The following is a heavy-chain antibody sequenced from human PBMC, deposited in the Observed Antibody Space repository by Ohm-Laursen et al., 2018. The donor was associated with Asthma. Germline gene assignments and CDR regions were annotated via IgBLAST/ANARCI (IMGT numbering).Heavy chain of an antibody. CDR2: IIPIFGRA. V-gene: IGHV1-69*01. D-gene: IGHD2-8*01. Sequence: SSVKVSCKASGGTFSSYAISWVRQAPGQGLEWMGGIIPIFGRANYAQKFQGRVTITADESTSTAYMELSSLRSEDTAVYYCAKDRVYGDGLLAYDYWGQGTLVTVSP. CDR3: AKDRVYGDGLLAYDY. J-gene: IGHJ4*02. CDR1: GGTFSSYA.